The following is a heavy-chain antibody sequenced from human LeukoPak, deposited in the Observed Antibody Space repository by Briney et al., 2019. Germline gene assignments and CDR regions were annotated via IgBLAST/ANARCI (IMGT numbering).Heavy chain of an antibody. CDR2: IYHSGST. Sequence: SETLSLTCAVSGGSISSSNWWSWVRQPPGKGLEWIGEIYHSGSTNYNPSLKSRVTISVDKSKNQFSLKLSSVTAADTAVYYCASLLGYCSSTSCLSAYYFDYWGQGTLVTVSS. V-gene: IGHV4-4*02. D-gene: IGHD2-2*01. CDR3: ASLLGYCSSTSCLSAYYFDY. J-gene: IGHJ4*02. CDR1: GGSISSSNW.